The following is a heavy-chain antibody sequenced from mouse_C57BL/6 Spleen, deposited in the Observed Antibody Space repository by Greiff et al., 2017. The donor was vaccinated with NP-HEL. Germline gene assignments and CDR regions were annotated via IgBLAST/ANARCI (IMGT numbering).Heavy chain of an antibody. CDR1: GYTFTDYN. Sequence: VQLQQSGPELVKPGASVKIPCKASGYTFTDYNMDWVKQSHGKSLEWIGDINPNNGGTSYNQKFKGKATLTVDKSSSTAYMELRSLTSEDTAVYYCARANVPITTVVARGYFDVWGTGTTVTVSS. J-gene: IGHJ1*03. CDR2: INPNNGGT. V-gene: IGHV1-18*01. CDR3: ARANVPITTVVARGYFDV. D-gene: IGHD1-1*01.